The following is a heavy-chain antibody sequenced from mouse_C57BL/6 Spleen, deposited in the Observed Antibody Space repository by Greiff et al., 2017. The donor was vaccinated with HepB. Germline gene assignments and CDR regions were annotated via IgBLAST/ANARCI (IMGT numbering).Heavy chain of an antibody. CDR3: ASPGIYYGNFFYFDY. D-gene: IGHD2-1*01. V-gene: IGHV14-3*01. J-gene: IGHJ2*01. CDR1: GFNIKNTY. CDR2: IDPANGNT. Sequence: VHVKQSVAELVRPGASVKLSCTASGFNIKNTYMHWVKQRPEQGLEWIGRIDPANGNTKYAPKFQGKATITADTSSNTAYLQLSSLTSEDTAIYYCASPGIYYGNFFYFDYWGQGTTLTVSS.